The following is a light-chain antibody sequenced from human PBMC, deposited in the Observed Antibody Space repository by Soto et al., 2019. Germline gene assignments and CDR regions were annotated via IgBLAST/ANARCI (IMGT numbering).Light chain of an antibody. Sequence: EIVLTQSPGTLSLSPGEGATLSCRASQSVSSSYIAWYQQRPGQTPSLLIYGASTRATGIPDRFSGSGSGTHFTLTISRLEPGDFAVYYCQQYNNWPPGFGQGTRLEIK. CDR1: QSVSSSY. J-gene: IGKJ5*01. CDR2: GAS. V-gene: IGKV3-20*01. CDR3: QQYNNWPPG.